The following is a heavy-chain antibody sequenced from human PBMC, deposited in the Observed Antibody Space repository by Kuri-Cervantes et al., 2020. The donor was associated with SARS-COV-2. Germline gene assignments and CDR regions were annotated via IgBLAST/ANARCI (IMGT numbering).Heavy chain of an antibody. CDR1: GFSFSTYW. Sequence: GESLKISCAASGFSFSTYWMNWVRQAPGKGLEWVANIKQDDTGYYYVDSVRGRFTISRDNAKNSMYLQMNSLRAEDTAIYYCVRGTEDYSGARSFFDSWGQGTPVTVSS. CDR3: VRGTEDYSGARSFFDS. J-gene: IGHJ4*02. V-gene: IGHV3-7*03. D-gene: IGHD4-11*01. CDR2: IKQDDTGY.